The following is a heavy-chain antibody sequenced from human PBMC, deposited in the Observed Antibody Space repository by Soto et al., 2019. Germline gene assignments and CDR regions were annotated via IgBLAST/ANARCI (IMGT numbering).Heavy chain of an antibody. J-gene: IGHJ6*02. D-gene: IGHD6-13*01. CDR3: AKGYSSSWPKPVYYYYYGMDV. Sequence: EVQLLESGGGLVQPGGSLRPSCAASGFTFSSYAMSWVRQAPGKGLEWVSAISGSGGSTYYADSVKGRFTISRDNSKNTLYLQMNSQRAEDTAVYYCAKGYSSSWPKPVYYYYYGMDVWGQGTTVTVSS. CDR2: ISGSGGST. CDR1: GFTFSSYA. V-gene: IGHV3-23*01.